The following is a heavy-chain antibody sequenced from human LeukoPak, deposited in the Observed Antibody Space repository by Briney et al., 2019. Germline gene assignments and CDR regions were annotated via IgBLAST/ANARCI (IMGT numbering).Heavy chain of an antibody. Sequence: KPSETLSLTCAVYGGSFSGYYWSWIRQPPGKGLEWIGEINHSGSTNYNPSLKSRVTISVDTSKNQFSLKLSSVTAADTAVYYCARGTGPLRWTQTDYFDYWGQGTLVTVSS. D-gene: IGHD4-23*01. J-gene: IGHJ4*02. CDR3: ARGTGPLRWTQTDYFDY. V-gene: IGHV4-34*01. CDR2: INHSGST. CDR1: GGSFSGYY.